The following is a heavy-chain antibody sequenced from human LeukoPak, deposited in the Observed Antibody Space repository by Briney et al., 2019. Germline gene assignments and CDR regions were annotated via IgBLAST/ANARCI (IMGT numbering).Heavy chain of an antibody. V-gene: IGHV4-59*12. J-gene: IGHJ4*02. CDR2: IYYSGST. D-gene: IGHD6-6*01. CDR3: ASSVAALFNW. Sequence: PSETLSLTCTVSGGSISSYCWSWIRQPPGKGLEWIGYIYYSGSTNYNPSLKSRVTISVDRSKNQFSLKLSSVTAADTAVYYCASSVAALFNWWGQGTLVTVSS. CDR1: GGSISSYC.